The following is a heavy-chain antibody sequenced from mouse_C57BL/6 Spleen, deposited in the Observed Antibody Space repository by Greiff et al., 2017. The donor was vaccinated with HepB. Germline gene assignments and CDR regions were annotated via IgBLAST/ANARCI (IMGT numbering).Heavy chain of an antibody. Sequence: VKLMESGPGLVAPSQSLSITCTVSGFSLTSYGVHWVRQPPGKGLEWLVVIWSDGSTTYNSALKSRLSISKDNSTSQVFLKKNSLQTDDTAMYYCARHAGLRRGAWFAYWGQGTLVTVSA. J-gene: IGHJ3*01. D-gene: IGHD2-4*01. CDR2: IWSDGST. CDR3: ARHAGLRRGAWFAY. CDR1: GFSLTSYG. V-gene: IGHV2-6-1*01.